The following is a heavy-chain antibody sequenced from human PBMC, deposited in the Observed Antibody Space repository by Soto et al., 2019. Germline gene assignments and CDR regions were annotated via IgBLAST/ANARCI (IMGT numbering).Heavy chain of an antibody. V-gene: IGHV1-18*01. Sequence: GASVKVSCKASGYTFTSYGISWVRQAPGQGLEWMGWISAYNGNTNYAQKLQGRVTMTTDTSTSTAYMELRSLRSDDTAVYYCARGGIGLLWFGELLPFDYWGQGTLVTVSS. CDR2: ISAYNGNT. J-gene: IGHJ4*02. CDR1: GYTFTSYG. D-gene: IGHD3-10*01. CDR3: ARGGIGLLWFGELLPFDY.